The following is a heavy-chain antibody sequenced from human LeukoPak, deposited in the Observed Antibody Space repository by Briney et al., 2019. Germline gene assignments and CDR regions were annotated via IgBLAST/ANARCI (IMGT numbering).Heavy chain of an antibody. J-gene: IGHJ4*02. D-gene: IGHD3-3*01. V-gene: IGHV4-31*03. Sequence: SETLSLTFIVSGGSISTGGYFWNWIPQHPGKGLEWIGYIYYSGSTHYNPSPESRVIISVDTSKKQFSLTLSSVTAADTAVYYCARGNPKFGGTPFYFDYWGQGTLVTVSS. CDR2: IYYSGST. CDR1: GGSISTGGYF. CDR3: ARGNPKFGGTPFYFDY.